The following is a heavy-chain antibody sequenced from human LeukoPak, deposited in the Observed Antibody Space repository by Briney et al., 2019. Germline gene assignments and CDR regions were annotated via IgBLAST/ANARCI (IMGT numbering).Heavy chain of an antibody. CDR1: GFTFSSYW. V-gene: IGHV3-7*03. CDR3: AILIAVAGMGFDY. J-gene: IGHJ4*02. CDR2: IKQDGSEK. Sequence: GGSLRISCAASGFTFSSYWMSWVRQAPGKGLEWVANIKQDGSEKYYVDSVKGRFTISRDNAKNSLYLQMNSLRAEDTAVYYCAILIAVAGMGFDYWGQGTLVTVSS. D-gene: IGHD6-19*01.